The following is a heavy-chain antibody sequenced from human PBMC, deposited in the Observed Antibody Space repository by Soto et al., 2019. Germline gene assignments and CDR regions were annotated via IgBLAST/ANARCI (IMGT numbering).Heavy chain of an antibody. D-gene: IGHD1-1*01. J-gene: IGHJ4*02. CDR3: VAGGTRWLHSPFDY. V-gene: IGHV1-24*01. Sequence: QVQLVQSGAEVKKPGASVKVSCKVSGHTLSELSMHWVRQAPGKGLEWMGGYDPEDGETISAQKFHGRVTMTEDTSTDSTYMELSSLRSEDTAVYYCVAGGTRWLHSPFDYWGQGTLVTISS. CDR1: GHTLSELS. CDR2: YDPEDGET.